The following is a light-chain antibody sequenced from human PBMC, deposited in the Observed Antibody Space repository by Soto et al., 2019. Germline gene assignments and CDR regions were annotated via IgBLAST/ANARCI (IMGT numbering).Light chain of an antibody. CDR3: QQYYGTPS. CDR1: QSVLYSSNNKNC. Sequence: DIVMTQSPDSLAVSLGERATINCKSSQSVLYSSNNKNCLAWYQQKPGQPPKLLIYWASTRESGVPDRFSGGGSGTDFTLTISSLQAEDGAIYYCQQYYGTPSFGGGTKVDIK. J-gene: IGKJ4*01. CDR2: WAS. V-gene: IGKV4-1*01.